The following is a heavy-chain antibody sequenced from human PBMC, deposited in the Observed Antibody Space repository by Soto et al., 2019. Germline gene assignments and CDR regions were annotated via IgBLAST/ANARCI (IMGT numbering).Heavy chain of an antibody. Sequence: TLSLTCTVSVGSSISYHWSWIRQPPGKGLEWIGYIYYSGSTNYNPSLKSRVTISVDTSKNQFSLKLSSVTAADTAVYYCARGATDFDHWGEGTLVTVS. V-gene: IGHV4-59*01. J-gene: IGHJ4*02. CDR2: IYYSGST. CDR3: ARGATDFDH. CDR1: VGSSISYH.